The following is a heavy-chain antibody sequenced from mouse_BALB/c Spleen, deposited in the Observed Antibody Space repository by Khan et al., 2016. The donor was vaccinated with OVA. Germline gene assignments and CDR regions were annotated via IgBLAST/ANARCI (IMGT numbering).Heavy chain of an antibody. CDR2: ISSGGSHT. CDR1: GFTFSRYA. D-gene: IGHD2-2*01. CDR3: TRHPYGYDGDYYFDV. J-gene: IGHJ1*01. Sequence: VQLKESGGVLVKPGGSLKLSCAAAGFTFSRYAMSWVRQTPEKWLEWVATISSGGSHTYYQDSVKGRFTMSRDNAKNTLYLQMSSLRSEDTAMYYCTRHPYGYDGDYYFDVWGAGTTVTVSS. V-gene: IGHV5-9-3*01.